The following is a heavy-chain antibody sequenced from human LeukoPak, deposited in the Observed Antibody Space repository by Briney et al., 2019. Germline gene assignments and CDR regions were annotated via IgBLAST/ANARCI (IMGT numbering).Heavy chain of an antibody. CDR1: GGSISPYY. J-gene: IGHJ3*02. D-gene: IGHD3-3*01. V-gene: IGHV4-59*01. CDR3: ARVPADYDFWSGYPRWGAFDI. Sequence: SETLSLTCTVSGGSISPYYWSWIRQPPGKGLEWIGYISHSGSTNYNPSLKSRVTISVDTSKNQVSLKLSSVTAADTAVYYCARVPADYDFWSGYPRWGAFDIWGQGTMVTVSS. CDR2: ISHSGST.